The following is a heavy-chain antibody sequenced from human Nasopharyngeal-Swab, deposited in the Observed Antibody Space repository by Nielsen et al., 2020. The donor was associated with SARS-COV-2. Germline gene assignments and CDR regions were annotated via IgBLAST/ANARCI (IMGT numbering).Heavy chain of an antibody. D-gene: IGHD2-8*01. CDR2: INPNSGGT. CDR3: ARGGGGGLGYCTNGVCPDKYYFDY. V-gene: IGHV1-2*06. J-gene: IGHJ4*02. CDR1: GDTFTGYY. Sequence: ASVKVSCKASGDTFTGYYMHWVRQAPGQGLEWMGRINPNSGGTNYAQKFQGRVTMTRDTSISTAYMELSRLRSDDTAVYYCARGGGGGLGYCTNGVCPDKYYFDYWGQGTLVTVSS.